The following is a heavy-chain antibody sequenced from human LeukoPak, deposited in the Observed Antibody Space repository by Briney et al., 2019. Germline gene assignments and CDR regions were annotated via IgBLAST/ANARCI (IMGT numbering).Heavy chain of an antibody. CDR3: WYYYDSSGYSLFDY. V-gene: IGHV3-7*01. CDR1: GFTFSSYS. J-gene: IGHJ4*02. Sequence: PGGSLRLSCAASGFTFSSYSMNWVRQAPGKGLEWVANIKQDGSEKYYVDSVKGRFTISRDNAKNSLYLQMNSLRAEDTAVYYCWYYYDSSGYSLFDYWGQGTLVTVSS. CDR2: IKQDGSEK. D-gene: IGHD3-22*01.